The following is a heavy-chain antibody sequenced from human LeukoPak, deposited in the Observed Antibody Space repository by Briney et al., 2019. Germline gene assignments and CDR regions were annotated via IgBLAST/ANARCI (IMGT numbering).Heavy chain of an antibody. Sequence: LSQTLSLTCAISGGSVSSNSAGWNWIRQSPSSGLEWLGRTFYRSKWYHHYAVSVKSRITINPDTSKNQFSLQLTSVTPEDTAVYYCARGGGVGVAGYSIDYWGQGTLVTVSS. J-gene: IGHJ4*02. CDR3: ARGGGVGVAGYSIDY. CDR2: TFYRSKWYH. V-gene: IGHV6-1*01. CDR1: GGSVSSNSAG. D-gene: IGHD6-19*01.